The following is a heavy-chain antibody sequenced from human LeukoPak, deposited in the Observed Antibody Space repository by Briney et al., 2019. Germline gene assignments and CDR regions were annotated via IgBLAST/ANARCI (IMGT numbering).Heavy chain of an antibody. CDR1: GGSFSGYY. V-gene: IGHV4-34*01. D-gene: IGHD1-26*01. CDR2: INHSGNT. Sequence: SVNLSLTCAVYGGSFSGYYWSWIRQPPGKGLEWIGEINHSGNTNYSPSLKIRVTVSVDTSKNQFSLKLSSVTAADTAVYYCARAPGGSWEFFDYWGQETLVTV. J-gene: IGHJ4*02. CDR3: ARAPGGSWEFFDY.